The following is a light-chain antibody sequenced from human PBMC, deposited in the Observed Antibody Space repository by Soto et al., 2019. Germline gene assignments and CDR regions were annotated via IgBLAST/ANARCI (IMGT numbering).Light chain of an antibody. CDR1: QSVTSN. J-gene: IGKJ4*01. CDR3: QQYNSWPLT. CDR2: GAS. Sequence: EIVLTQSPGTLSLSPGERATLSCGASQSVTSNYLAWYQQKPGQAPRLLIFGASTRATGIPVRFSGSGSGTEFTLTISSLQSEDFAVYYCQQYNSWPLTFGGGTKVDIK. V-gene: IGKV3-15*01.